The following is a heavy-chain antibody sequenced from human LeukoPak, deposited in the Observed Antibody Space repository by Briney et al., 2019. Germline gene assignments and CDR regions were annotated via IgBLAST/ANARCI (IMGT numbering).Heavy chain of an antibody. CDR3: ASALDGWTDVLRFLEWVDAFDI. Sequence: ASVKVSCKASGGTFSSYAISWVRQAPGQGLEWMGRIIPILGIANYAQKFQGRVTITADKSTSTAYMELSSLRSEDTAVYYCASALDGWTDVLRFLEWVDAFDIWGQGTMVTVSS. D-gene: IGHD3-3*01. V-gene: IGHV1-69*04. CDR2: IIPILGIA. CDR1: GGTFSSYA. J-gene: IGHJ3*02.